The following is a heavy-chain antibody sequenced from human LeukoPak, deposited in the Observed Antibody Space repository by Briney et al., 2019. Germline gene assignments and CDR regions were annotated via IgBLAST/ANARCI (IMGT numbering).Heavy chain of an antibody. CDR2: ISAYNGNT. CDR1: GYTFTSCG. CDR3: ARQGYYYDSSGYYYRDAFDI. D-gene: IGHD3-22*01. Sequence: ASVKASCKSSGYTFTSCGISWVRQAPGQGLEWMGWISAYNGNTNYAQKLQGRVTMTTDTSTSTAYMELRSLRSDDTAVYYCARQGYYYDSSGYYYRDAFDIWGQGTMVTVSS. V-gene: IGHV1-18*01. J-gene: IGHJ3*02.